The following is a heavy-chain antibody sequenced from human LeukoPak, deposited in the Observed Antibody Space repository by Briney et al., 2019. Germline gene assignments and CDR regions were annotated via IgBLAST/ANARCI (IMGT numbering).Heavy chain of an antibody. D-gene: IGHD2-2*01. J-gene: IGHJ4*02. Sequence: GGSLRLSCAASGFTFSSYEMNWVRQAPGKGLEWVSYISSSGGTIYYADSVKGRFTISRDNAKNSLYLQMNSLRAEDTAVYYCARSNGGRYCSSTSCYVMDYWGQGTLVTVSS. CDR3: ARSNGGRYCSSTSCYVMDY. CDR1: GFTFSSYE. CDR2: ISSSGGTI. V-gene: IGHV3-48*03.